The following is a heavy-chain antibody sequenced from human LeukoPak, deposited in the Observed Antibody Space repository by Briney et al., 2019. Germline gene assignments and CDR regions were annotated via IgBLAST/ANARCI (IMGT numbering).Heavy chain of an antibody. CDR3: AKATVTHLIDY. V-gene: IGHV3-7*05. Sequence: GGSLRLSCVASGFTLSNYWMSWVRQAPGKGLEWLANIKEDGSEKYYVDSVKGRFTISRDNAKNSLYLQMNSLRAEDTAVYYCAKATVTHLIDYWGQGTLVTVSS. J-gene: IGHJ4*02. D-gene: IGHD4-17*01. CDR1: GFTLSNYW. CDR2: IKEDGSEK.